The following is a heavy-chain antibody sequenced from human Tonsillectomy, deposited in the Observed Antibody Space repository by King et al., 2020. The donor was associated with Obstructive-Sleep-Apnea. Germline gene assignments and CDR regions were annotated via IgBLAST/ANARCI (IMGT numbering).Heavy chain of an antibody. CDR3: VRGGYTYDY. CDR1: GLTYSNHW. V-gene: IGHV3-7*01. Sequence: QLVQSGGGLVQPGESLRLSCAFAGLTYSNHWMSWVRQAPGKGLEWVAKIKEDGSDKYYVDSVKGRFTISRANAKNSLYLQMNSLRVEDTAMYYCVRGGYTYDYWGQGTLVIVSS. D-gene: IGHD5-18*01. J-gene: IGHJ4*02. CDR2: IKEDGSDK.